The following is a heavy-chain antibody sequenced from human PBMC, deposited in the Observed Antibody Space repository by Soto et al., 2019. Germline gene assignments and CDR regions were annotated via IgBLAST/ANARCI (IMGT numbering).Heavy chain of an antibody. D-gene: IGHD2-2*01. CDR3: ARPQYCSSTSCPYYFDY. CDR2: IIPIFGTA. Sequence: SVKVSCKASGGTFSSYAISWVRQAPGRGLEWMGGIIPIFGTANYAQKFQGRVTITADESTSTAYMELSSLRSEDTAVYYCARPQYCSSTSCPYYFDYWGQGTLVTSPQ. V-gene: IGHV1-69*13. J-gene: IGHJ4*02. CDR1: GGTFSSYA.